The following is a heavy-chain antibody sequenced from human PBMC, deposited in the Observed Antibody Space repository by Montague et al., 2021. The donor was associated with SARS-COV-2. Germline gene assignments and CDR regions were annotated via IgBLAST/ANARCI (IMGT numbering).Heavy chain of an antibody. D-gene: IGHD1-26*01. J-gene: IGHJ4*02. V-gene: IGHV3-30*18. CDR2: ISYDGSNK. Sequence: SLRLSCAASGFTFSSYDMHWVRQAPGKGLEWVAVISYDGSNKYYADSVKGRFTISRDNSKNTLYLQMNSLRAEDTAVYYCAKDVGLRNFFDYWGQGTRVTVSS. CDR1: GFTFSSYD. CDR3: AKDVGLRNFFDY.